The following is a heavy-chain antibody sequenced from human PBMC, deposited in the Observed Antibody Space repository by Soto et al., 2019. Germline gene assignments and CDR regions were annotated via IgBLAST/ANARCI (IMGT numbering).Heavy chain of an antibody. Sequence: TLSLTCAVYGGSFSGYYWSWIRQPPGKGLEWIGEINHSGSTNYNPSLKSRVTISVDTSKNQFSLKLSSVTAADTAVYYCARGDCSGGSCPDDAFDIWGQGTMVTVSS. CDR1: GGSFSGYY. CDR2: INHSGST. D-gene: IGHD2-15*01. CDR3: ARGDCSGGSCPDDAFDI. J-gene: IGHJ3*02. V-gene: IGHV4-34*01.